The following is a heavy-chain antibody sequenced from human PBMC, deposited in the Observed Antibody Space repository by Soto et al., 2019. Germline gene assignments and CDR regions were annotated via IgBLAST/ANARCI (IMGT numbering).Heavy chain of an antibody. CDR3: ARGSYYDFWSGLSMLDDYYYYMDV. CDR2: IYSGGST. V-gene: IGHV3-66*01. J-gene: IGHJ6*03. CDR1: GFTVSSNY. D-gene: IGHD3-3*01. Sequence: GGSLRLSCAASGFTVSSNYMSWVRQAPGKGLEWVSVIYSGGSTYYADSVKGRFTISRDNSKNTLYLQMNSLRAEDTAVYYCARGSYYDFWSGLSMLDDYYYYMDVWGKGTTVTVSS.